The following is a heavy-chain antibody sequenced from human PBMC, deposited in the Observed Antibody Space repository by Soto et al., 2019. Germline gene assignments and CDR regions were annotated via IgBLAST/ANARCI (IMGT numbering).Heavy chain of an antibody. J-gene: IGHJ4*02. V-gene: IGHV4-31*03. CDR2: IYYSGST. D-gene: IGHD3-22*01. CDR1: GGSISRGGYY. CDR3: AREPYYYDSSGYYPLIDY. Sequence: SETLSLTCTVSGGSISRGGYYWSWIRQDPGKGLEWIGYIYYSGSTYYNPSLKSRVTISVDTSKNQFSLKLSSVTAADTAVYYCAREPYYYDSSGYYPLIDYWGQGTLVTVSS.